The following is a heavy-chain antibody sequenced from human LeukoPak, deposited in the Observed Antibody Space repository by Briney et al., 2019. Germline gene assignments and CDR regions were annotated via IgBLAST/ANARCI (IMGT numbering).Heavy chain of an antibody. V-gene: IGHV3-7*01. CDR2: IKQDGSEK. CDR1: GFTLSSYW. J-gene: IGHJ4*02. D-gene: IGHD6-19*01. CDR3: ARDLRSIAVAGLDY. Sequence: GGSLRLSCAASGFTLSSYWMSWVRQAPGKGLEWVANIKQDGSEKYYVDSVKGRFTISRDNAKNSLYLQMNSLRAEDTAVYYCARDLRSIAVAGLDYWGQGTLVTVSS.